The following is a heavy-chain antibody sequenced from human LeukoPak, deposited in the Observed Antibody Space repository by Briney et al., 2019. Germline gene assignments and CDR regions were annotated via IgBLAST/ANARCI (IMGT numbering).Heavy chain of an antibody. Sequence: SETLSLTCAVYGGSFSGYYWSWIRQPPGKGLEWIGEINHSGSTNYNPSLKSRVTISVDKSKNQFSLKLSSVTAADTAVYYCARRGSEYDSSGYLDYWGQGTLVTVSS. D-gene: IGHD3-22*01. CDR1: GGSFSGYY. CDR2: INHSGST. CDR3: ARRGSEYDSSGYLDY. V-gene: IGHV4-34*01. J-gene: IGHJ4*02.